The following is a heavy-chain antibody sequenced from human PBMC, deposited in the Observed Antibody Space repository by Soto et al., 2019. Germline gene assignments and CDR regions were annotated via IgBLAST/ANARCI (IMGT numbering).Heavy chain of an antibody. J-gene: IGHJ3*02. CDR3: TSLYDILTGFDAFDI. V-gene: IGHV3-15*01. D-gene: IGHD3-9*01. CDR1: GFTFSNAW. Sequence: EVQLVESGGGMVKPGGSLRLPCAASGFTFSNAWMSWVRQAPGKGLEWVGRIKSKTDGGTTDYAAPVKGSFTISRDDSKNTLYLQMNSLKTEDTAVYYCTSLYDILTGFDAFDIWGQGTMVTVSS. CDR2: IKSKTDGGTT.